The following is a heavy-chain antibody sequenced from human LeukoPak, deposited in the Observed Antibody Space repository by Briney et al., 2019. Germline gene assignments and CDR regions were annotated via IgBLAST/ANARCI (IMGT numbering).Heavy chain of an antibody. J-gene: IGHJ6*03. D-gene: IGHD3-3*01. CDR3: ARGIQYDFWSGYPQYLYYYYYHYMDV. Sequence: PSETLSLTCTVSGGSISSYYWSWIRQPPGKGLEWIGYIYYSGSANYNPSLKSRVTISVDTSKNQFSLKLSSVTAADTAVYYCARGIQYDFWSGYPQYLYYYYYHYMDVWGKGTTVTVSS. CDR1: GGSISSYY. V-gene: IGHV4-59*01. CDR2: IYYSGSA.